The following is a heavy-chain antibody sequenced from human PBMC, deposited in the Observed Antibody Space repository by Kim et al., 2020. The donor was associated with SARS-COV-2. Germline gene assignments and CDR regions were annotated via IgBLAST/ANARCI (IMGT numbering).Heavy chain of an antibody. CDR1: VYTFTSYA. CDR3: ARYSKYGSGSYLAEDAFDI. V-gene: IGHV1-3*01. Sequence: ASVKVSCKASVYTFTSYAMHWVRQAPGQRLECMGWINAGNGNTKYSQKFQGRVTITRDTSASTAYMELSSLRSEDTAVYYCARYSKYGSGSYLAEDAFDIWGQGTMVTVAP. D-gene: IGHD3-10*01. CDR2: INAGNGNT. J-gene: IGHJ3*02.